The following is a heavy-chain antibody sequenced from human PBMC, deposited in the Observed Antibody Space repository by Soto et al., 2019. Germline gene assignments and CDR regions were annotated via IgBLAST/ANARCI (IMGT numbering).Heavy chain of an antibody. Sequence: SETLSLTCAVYGGSVNGYYWNWIRQPPGKGLEWIGEINHTGGTHYNPSLKSRVTMSVDTSKNQFSLKLNSVTAADTAVYYCARDQQMGRLDPWGQGTLVTVSS. V-gene: IGHV4-34*10. CDR1: GGSVNGYY. CDR2: INHTGGT. J-gene: IGHJ5*02. D-gene: IGHD3-10*01. CDR3: ARDQQMGRLDP.